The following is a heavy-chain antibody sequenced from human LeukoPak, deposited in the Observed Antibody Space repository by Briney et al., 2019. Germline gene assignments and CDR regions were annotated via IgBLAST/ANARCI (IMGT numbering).Heavy chain of an antibody. CDR1: GYTFTSYG. J-gene: IGHJ4*02. D-gene: IGHD3-9*01. V-gene: IGHV1-18*01. Sequence: ASVKVSCKASGYTFTSYGISWVRQAPGQGLEWMGWISAYNGNTNYAQKLQGRVTMTTDTSTSTAYMELRGLRSDDTAVYYCARDQYYDILTGLEKFDYWGQGTLVTVSS. CDR2: ISAYNGNT. CDR3: ARDQYYDILTGLEKFDY.